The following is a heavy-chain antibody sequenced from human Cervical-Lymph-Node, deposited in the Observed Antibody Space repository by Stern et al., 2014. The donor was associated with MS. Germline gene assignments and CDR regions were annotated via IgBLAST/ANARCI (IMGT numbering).Heavy chain of an antibody. J-gene: IGHJ4*02. Sequence: QVQLVQSGAEVKKPGSSVKVSCQASGGSFINNVISWVRQAPGQGLEWMGGTIPIFGTALYAQKFRGRVTITADESTRTAYMELSSLRSDDTAVYFCARAASTTSSYNFWGQGTLVTVSS. CDR3: ARAASTTSSYNF. CDR1: GGSFINNV. CDR2: TIPIFGTA. V-gene: IGHV1-69*01. D-gene: IGHD3-10*01.